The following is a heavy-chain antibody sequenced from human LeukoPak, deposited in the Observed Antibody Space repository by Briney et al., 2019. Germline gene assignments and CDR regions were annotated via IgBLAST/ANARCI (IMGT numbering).Heavy chain of an antibody. J-gene: IGHJ4*02. Sequence: GGSLRLSCAASGFTFSSYSMNWVRQAPGKGLEWVSSISSSSSYIYYPDSVKGRFTISRDNSKNTLYLQMNSLRAEDTAVYYCAKDPRFTPAVVVTAFDYWGQGTLVTVSS. CDR1: GFTFSSYS. V-gene: IGHV3-21*04. D-gene: IGHD2-21*02. CDR2: ISSSSSYI. CDR3: AKDPRFTPAVVVTAFDY.